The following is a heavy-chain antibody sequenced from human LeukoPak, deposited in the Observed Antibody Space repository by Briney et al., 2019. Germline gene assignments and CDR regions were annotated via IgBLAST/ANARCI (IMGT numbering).Heavy chain of an antibody. Sequence: PSETLSLTCAVYGGSFSGYYWSWIRQPPGKGLEWIGEINHSGIPDYNPSLKSRVTMSLDTSKSHFSLKVSSVTAADTAVYYCARGRSAAGGVYFDYWGQGTLVTVSS. CDR2: INHSGIP. D-gene: IGHD6-13*01. CDR1: GGSFSGYY. V-gene: IGHV4-34*01. J-gene: IGHJ4*02. CDR3: ARGRSAAGGVYFDY.